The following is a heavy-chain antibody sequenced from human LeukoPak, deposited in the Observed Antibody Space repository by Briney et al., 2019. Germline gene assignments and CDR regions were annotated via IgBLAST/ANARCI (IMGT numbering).Heavy chain of an antibody. V-gene: IGHV3-7*01. CDR3: ARVRSSYGWAFDH. CDR1: GFTLRSYW. Sequence: SLSLSCVASGFTLRSYWMSWVRQAPGKGREWVADINQDGSEKDYVDPVKGRFTISRDNAKNSLYLQMNSLRAEDTAVYYCARVRSSYGWAFDHWGQGTLVTVSS. J-gene: IGHJ4*02. D-gene: IGHD5-18*01. CDR2: INQDGSEK.